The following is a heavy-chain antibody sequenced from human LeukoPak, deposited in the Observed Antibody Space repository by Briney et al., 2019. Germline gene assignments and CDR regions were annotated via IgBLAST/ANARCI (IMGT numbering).Heavy chain of an antibody. V-gene: IGHV4-59*12. CDR3: ARAQLTRFTIDY. CDR1: GGSISTYY. Sequence: SETLSLTCTVSGGSISTYYWSWIRQPRGKGLEWIGYIEYSGSTNYNPSLKSRVTISVDKSKNQFSLKLSSVTAADTAVYYCARAQLTRFTIDYWGQGTLVTVSS. CDR2: IEYSGST. J-gene: IGHJ4*02. D-gene: IGHD1-1*01.